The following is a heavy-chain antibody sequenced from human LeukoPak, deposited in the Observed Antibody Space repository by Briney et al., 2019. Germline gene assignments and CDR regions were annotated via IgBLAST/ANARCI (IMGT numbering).Heavy chain of an antibody. CDR1: GFTFSSYG. V-gene: IGHV3-30*18. CDR2: ISYDGSNK. CDR3: AKDRLEYQLVPYYYGMYV. Sequence: GGSLRLSCAASGFTFSSYGMHWVRQAPGKGLEWVAVISYDGSNKYYADSVKGRFTISRDNSKNTLYLQMNSLRAEDTAVYYCAKDRLEYQLVPYYYGMYVWGKGTTVTVSS. J-gene: IGHJ6*04. D-gene: IGHD2-2*01.